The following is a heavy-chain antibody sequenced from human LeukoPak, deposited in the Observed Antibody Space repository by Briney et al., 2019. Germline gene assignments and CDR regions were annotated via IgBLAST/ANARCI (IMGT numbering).Heavy chain of an antibody. V-gene: IGHV1-69*11. J-gene: IGHJ4*02. CDR3: ARHAGYWYSPQQRYWDY. CDR1: GGTFSSYA. D-gene: IGHD6-13*01. CDR2: IIPILGTA. Sequence: SVKVSCKASGGTFSSYAISWVRQAPGQGLEWMGRIIPILGTANYAQKFQGRVTITTDESTSTAYMELSSLRSEDTAVYYCARHAGYWYSPQQRYWDYWAQGTLVTVSS.